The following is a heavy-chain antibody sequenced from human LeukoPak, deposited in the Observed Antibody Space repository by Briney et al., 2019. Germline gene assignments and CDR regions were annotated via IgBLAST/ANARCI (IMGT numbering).Heavy chain of an antibody. V-gene: IGHV4-59*08. D-gene: IGHD3-22*01. J-gene: IGHJ4*02. Sequence: SETLSLTCTVSGGSISSYYWSWIRQPPGKGLEWIGYIYYSRSTNYNPSLKSRVTISVDTSKNQFSLKLSSVTAADTAVYYCARHRYYDSSGYHFDYWGQGTLVTVSS. CDR1: GGSISSYY. CDR3: ARHRYYDSSGYHFDY. CDR2: IYYSRST.